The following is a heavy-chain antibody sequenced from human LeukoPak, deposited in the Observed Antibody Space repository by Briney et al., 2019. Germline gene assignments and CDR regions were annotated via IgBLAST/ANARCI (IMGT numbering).Heavy chain of an antibody. Sequence: GGSLRLSCAASGFTFSSHSMNWVRQAPGKGLEWVSSISSSSSYIYYADSVKGRFTISRDNAKNSLYLQMNSLRAEDTAVYYCARAQYCSGGSCYPQPYYYYYGMDVWGQGTTVTVSS. CDR3: ARAQYCSGGSCYPQPYYYYYGMDV. CDR2: ISSSSSYI. CDR1: GFTFSSHS. V-gene: IGHV3-21*01. D-gene: IGHD2-15*01. J-gene: IGHJ6*02.